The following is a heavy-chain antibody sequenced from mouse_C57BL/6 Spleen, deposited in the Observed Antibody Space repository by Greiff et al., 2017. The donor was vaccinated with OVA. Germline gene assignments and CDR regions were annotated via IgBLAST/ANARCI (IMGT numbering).Heavy chain of an antibody. V-gene: IGHV5-16*01. CDR1: GFTFSDYY. Sequence: EVQVVESEGGLVQPGSSMTLSCTASGFTFSDYYMAWVRQVPEKGLEWVANINYDGSSTYYLDSLKSRFIISRDNAKNILYLQMSSLKTEDTATYYCARDGDTTGYFDVWGTGTTVTVSS. D-gene: IGHD1-1*01. CDR3: ARDGDTTGYFDV. CDR2: INYDGSST. J-gene: IGHJ1*03.